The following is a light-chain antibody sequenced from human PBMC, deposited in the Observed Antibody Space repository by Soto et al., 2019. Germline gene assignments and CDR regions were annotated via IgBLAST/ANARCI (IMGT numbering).Light chain of an antibody. Sequence: DIVMTQSPLSLPVTPGEPASISCMSSQSLLHITGETFLFWYLQKPGQSPQLLIYEVSTRVSGVPDRFSGSGSGTDFTLEISRVETDDVGIYYCMQSTQLPPTFGQGTRLEI. CDR1: QSLLHITGETF. CDR2: EVS. J-gene: IGKJ5*01. V-gene: IGKV2D-29*02. CDR3: MQSTQLPPT.